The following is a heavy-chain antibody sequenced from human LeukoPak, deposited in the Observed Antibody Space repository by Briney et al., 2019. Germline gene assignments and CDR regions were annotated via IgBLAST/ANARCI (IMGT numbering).Heavy chain of an antibody. V-gene: IGHV5-51*01. CDR2: IYPSDSDT. Sequence: GESLKISCKGSGYSFTSYWIGWVRQMPGKGLEWMGIIYPSDSDTKYSPSFQGQVTISADKSISTAYLQWSSLKASDTAMYYCARRGYCTNGVCYPDSVDYWGQGTLVTVSS. D-gene: IGHD2-8*01. J-gene: IGHJ4*02. CDR3: ARRGYCTNGVCYPDSVDY. CDR1: GYSFTSYW.